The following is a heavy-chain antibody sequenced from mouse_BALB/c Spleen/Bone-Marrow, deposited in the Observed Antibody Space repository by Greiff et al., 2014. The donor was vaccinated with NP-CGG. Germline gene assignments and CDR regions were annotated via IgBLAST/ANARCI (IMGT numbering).Heavy chain of an antibody. V-gene: IGHV1S130*01. J-gene: IGHJ1*01. CDR3: AREKIYGNYLWYFDV. Sequence: VHLVESGSVLVRPGASVKLSCKASGYTFTSSWMHWAKQRPGQGLEWIGEIHPNSGNTNYNEKFKGKATLTVDTSSSTAYVDLSSLTSEDSAVYYCAREKIYGNYLWYFDVWGAGTTVTVSS. D-gene: IGHD2-1*01. CDR1: GYTFTSSW. CDR2: IHPNSGNT.